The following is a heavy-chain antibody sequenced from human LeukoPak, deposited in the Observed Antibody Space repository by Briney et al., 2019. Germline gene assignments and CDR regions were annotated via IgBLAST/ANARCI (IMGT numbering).Heavy chain of an antibody. CDR1: GGSVSSGSYY. V-gene: IGHV4-61*01. D-gene: IGHD2-15*01. CDR3: ARDGGKLGY. J-gene: IGHJ4*02. CDR2: IYYSGST. Sequence: SETLSLTCTVSGGSVSSGSYYWSWTRQPPGKGLEWIGYIYYSGSTNYNPSLKSRVTISVDTSKNQFSLKLSSVTAADTAVYYCARDGGKLGYWGQGTLVTVSS.